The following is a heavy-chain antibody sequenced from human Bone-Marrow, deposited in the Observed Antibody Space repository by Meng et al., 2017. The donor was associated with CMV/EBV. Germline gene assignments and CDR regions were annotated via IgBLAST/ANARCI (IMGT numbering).Heavy chain of an antibody. V-gene: IGHV4-39*07. CDR1: GGSISSSSYY. Sequence: GSLRLSCTVSGGSISSSSYYWGWIRQPPGKGLEWIGSIYYSGSTKYSPSLKSRVTISVGMSKNQFSLRLSSVTAADTAVYFCARDLYYGSGLDYWGRGTLVTVSS. CDR2: IYYSGST. D-gene: IGHD3-10*01. J-gene: IGHJ4*02. CDR3: ARDLYYGSGLDY.